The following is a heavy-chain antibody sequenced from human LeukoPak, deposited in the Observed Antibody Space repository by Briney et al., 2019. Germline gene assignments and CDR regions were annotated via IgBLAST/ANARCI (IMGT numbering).Heavy chain of an antibody. CDR3: ARLNYYDSSALS. D-gene: IGHD3-22*01. CDR2: IYYSGST. V-gene: IGHV4-39*01. J-gene: IGHJ5*02. Sequence: SETLSLTCTVSGGSISSGSYFWGWIRQPPGKGLEWIGNIYYSGSTYYNPSLKSRVTISVDTSKNHFSLRLSSVTAADTAVYYCARLNYYDSSALSWGQGTLVTVSS. CDR1: GGSISSGSYF.